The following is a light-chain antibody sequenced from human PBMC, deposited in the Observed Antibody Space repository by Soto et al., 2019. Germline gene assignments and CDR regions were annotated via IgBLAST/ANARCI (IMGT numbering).Light chain of an antibody. CDR3: QQYGSSPKT. CDR2: GAS. Sequence: EIVLTQSPGTLSLSPGERATLSFRASQSVSSSYLDWYQQKPGQAPRLLIYGASSRATGIPDRFSGSGSGTDFTLTISRLEPEDFAVYYWQQYGSSPKTFGQGTKLEIK. CDR1: QSVSSSY. J-gene: IGKJ2*01. V-gene: IGKV3-20*01.